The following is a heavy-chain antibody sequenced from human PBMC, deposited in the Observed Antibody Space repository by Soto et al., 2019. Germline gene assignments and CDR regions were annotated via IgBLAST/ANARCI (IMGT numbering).Heavy chain of an antibody. J-gene: IGHJ4*02. V-gene: IGHV3-30*18. Sequence: GGSLRLSCAASGFTFSSYGMHWVRQAPGKGLEWVAVISYDGSNKYYADSVKGRFTISRDNSKNTLYLQMNSLRAEDTAVYYCAKSYKNYGDYWDYWGQGTLVTVSS. CDR1: GFTFSSYG. CDR2: ISYDGSNK. CDR3: AKSYKNYGDYWDY. D-gene: IGHD4-17*01.